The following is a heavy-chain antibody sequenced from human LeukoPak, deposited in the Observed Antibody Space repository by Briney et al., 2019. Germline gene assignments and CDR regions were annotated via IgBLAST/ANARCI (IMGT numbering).Heavy chain of an antibody. CDR2: VKSKTDGGTT. Sequence: GGSLRLSCAASGFIVSNAWMSWVPQAPGKGLEWIGRVKSKTDGGTTDYAAAVKGRFTISRDESENTLYLQMNSLKTEDTAVYYCTTETGGSGRYYTFDQWGRGTLVTVSS. D-gene: IGHD3-10*01. CDR3: TTETGGSGRYYTFDQ. V-gene: IGHV3-15*01. J-gene: IGHJ4*02. CDR1: GFIVSNAW.